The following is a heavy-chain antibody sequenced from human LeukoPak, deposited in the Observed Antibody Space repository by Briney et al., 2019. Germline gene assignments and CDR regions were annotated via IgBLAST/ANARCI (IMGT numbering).Heavy chain of an antibody. J-gene: IGHJ6*02. Sequence: ASVKVSCKVSGYTLTELSMHWVRQAPGKGLEWMGGFDPEDGETIYAQKFQGRVTMTEDTSTDTAYMELSSLRSEDTAVYYCASPGGVSGKQVYYYGMDVWGQGTTVTVSS. CDR3: ASPGGVSGKQVYYYGMDV. CDR2: FDPEDGET. D-gene: IGHD2-8*01. V-gene: IGHV1-24*01. CDR1: GYTLTELS.